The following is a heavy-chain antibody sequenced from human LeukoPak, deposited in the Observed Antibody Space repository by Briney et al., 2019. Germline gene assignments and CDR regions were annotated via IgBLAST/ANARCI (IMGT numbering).Heavy chain of an antibody. J-gene: IGHJ3*02. Sequence: ASVKVSCKASGYTFTSYYMHWVRQAPGQGLEWMGIINPSGGSTSYAQKFQGRVTMTRDTSTSTVYMELRSLRSDDTAVYYCARDRPGDEAFDIWGQGTTVTVSS. D-gene: IGHD3-10*01. CDR1: GYTFTSYY. V-gene: IGHV1-46*01. CDR3: ARDRPGDEAFDI. CDR2: INPSGGST.